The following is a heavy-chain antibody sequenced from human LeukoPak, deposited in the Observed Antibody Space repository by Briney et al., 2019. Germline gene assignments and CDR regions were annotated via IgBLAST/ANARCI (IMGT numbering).Heavy chain of an antibody. V-gene: IGHV3-48*04. Sequence: GGSLRLSCAASGFTVNSKYMNWVRQAPGKGLEWISDINYSGSNIYYADSVKGRFTVSRDNAKNSLYLQMNSLRAEDTAVYYCARPSSDWPQPRPFDYWGQGTLVTVSS. CDR2: INYSGSNI. D-gene: IGHD6-13*01. CDR3: ARPSSDWPQPRPFDY. J-gene: IGHJ4*02. CDR1: GFTVNSKY.